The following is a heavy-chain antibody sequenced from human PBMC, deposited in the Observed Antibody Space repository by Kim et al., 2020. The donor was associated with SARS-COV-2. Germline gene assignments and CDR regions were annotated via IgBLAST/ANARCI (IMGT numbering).Heavy chain of an antibody. Sequence: GGSLRLSCAASGFTFSSYEMNWVRQAPGKGLEWVSYISSSGSTIYYADSVKGRFTISRDNAKNSLYLQMNSLRAEDTAVYYCARTVSRYYDFWSGYGPPDYWGQGTLVTVSS. CDR2: ISSSGSTI. CDR3: ARTVSRYYDFWSGYGPPDY. CDR1: GFTFSSYE. V-gene: IGHV3-48*03. J-gene: IGHJ4*02. D-gene: IGHD3-3*01.